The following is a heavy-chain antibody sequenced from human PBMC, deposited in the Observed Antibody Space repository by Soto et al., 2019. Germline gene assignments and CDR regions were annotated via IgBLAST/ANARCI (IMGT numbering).Heavy chain of an antibody. D-gene: IGHD2-2*01. CDR3: ASDPLYCCSTSCYYDYYYGMDV. J-gene: IGHJ6*02. CDR2: INAGNGNT. CDR1: GYTFTSYA. V-gene: IGHV1-3*01. Sequence: ASVKVSCKASGYTFTSYAMHWVRQAPGQRLEWMGWINAGNGNTKYSQKFQGRVTITRDTSASTAYMELSSLRSEDTAVYYCASDPLYCCSTSCYYDYYYGMDVWGQGTTVTVSS.